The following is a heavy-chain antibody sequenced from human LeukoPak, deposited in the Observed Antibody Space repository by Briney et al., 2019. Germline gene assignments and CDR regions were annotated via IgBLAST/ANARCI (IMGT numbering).Heavy chain of an antibody. CDR3: ARGKNIGGSDFDF. V-gene: IGHV4-59*01. Sequence: SETLSPTGSVPGGSFRGFDWSWIRQPPGKGLKGIGYLYDSGGPTYNPSLKSRVAISVDTSKSQLSLKLTSLTAADTAVYFCARGKNIGGSDFDFWGQGTLVTVSS. CDR1: GGSFRGFD. CDR2: LYDSGGP. J-gene: IGHJ4*02. D-gene: IGHD2/OR15-2a*01.